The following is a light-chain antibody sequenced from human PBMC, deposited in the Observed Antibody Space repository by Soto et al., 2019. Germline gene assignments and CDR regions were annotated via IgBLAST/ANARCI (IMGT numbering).Light chain of an antibody. Sequence: QSVLTQPASVSGSPGQSITISCTGTSSDVGGYNYVSWYQQHPGKAPKLMIYDVSNRPSGVSNRFSGSKSGNTASLTISGLQAEDEAAYYCSSYSSSSPVVFGRGTQLTVL. CDR3: SSYSSSSPVV. CDR1: SSDVGGYNY. CDR2: DVS. J-gene: IGLJ2*01. V-gene: IGLV2-14*01.